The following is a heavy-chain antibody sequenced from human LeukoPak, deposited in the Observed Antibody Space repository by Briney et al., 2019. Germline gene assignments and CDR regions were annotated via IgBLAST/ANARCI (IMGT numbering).Heavy chain of an antibody. CDR3: ARGRLDAMMFDLVYFQH. D-gene: IGHD3/OR15-3a*01. CDR2: IYTSGST. J-gene: IGHJ1*01. Sequence: SRTLSLTCTVSGGSISSGSYYWSWIRQPAGKGREWIGRIYTSGSTNYNPSLKSRVTISVDTSKNQFSLKLSSVTAADTAVYYCARGRLDAMMFDLVYFQHWGQGTRVTVSS. CDR1: GGSISSGSYY. V-gene: IGHV4-61*02.